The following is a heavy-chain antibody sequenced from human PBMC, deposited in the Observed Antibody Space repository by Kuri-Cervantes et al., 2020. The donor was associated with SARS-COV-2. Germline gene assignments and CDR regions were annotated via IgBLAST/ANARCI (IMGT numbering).Heavy chain of an antibody. CDR1: GYSISSGYY. CDR3: ARRGAGSSSAAFDI. D-gene: IGHD6-6*01. Sequence: ETLSLTCTVSGYSISSGYYWGWIRQPPGKGLEWIGSIYHSGSTYYNPSLKSRVTISVDTSKNQFSLKLSSVTAADTAVYYCARRGAGSSSAAFDIWGQGTMVTVSS. CDR2: IYHSGST. J-gene: IGHJ3*02. V-gene: IGHV4-38-2*02.